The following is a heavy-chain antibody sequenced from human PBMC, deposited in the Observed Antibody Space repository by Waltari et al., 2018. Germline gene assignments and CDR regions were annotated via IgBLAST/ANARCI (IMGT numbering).Heavy chain of an antibody. CDR1: GGPFSGYF. CDR3: ARDKLGYCSGDRCWHYSLDV. Sequence: QVQLQQWGAGLLKPSETLSLTCAVSGGPFSGYFWSWIRQTPGKGLEWIGEMNHGGSTNYNPSLKSRVAISADTSKNQFSLKVTSVTAADTALYYCARDKLGYCSGDRCWHYSLDVWGQGTTVTVSS. CDR2: MNHGGST. D-gene: IGHD2-15*01. J-gene: IGHJ6*02. V-gene: IGHV4-34*01.